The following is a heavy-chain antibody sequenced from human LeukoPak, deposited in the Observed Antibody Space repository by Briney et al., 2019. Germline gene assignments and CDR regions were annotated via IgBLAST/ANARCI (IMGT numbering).Heavy chain of an antibody. Sequence: SETLSLTCTVSGGSISSSSYYWGWIRQPPGKGLEWTGSIYYSGSTYYNPSLKSRVTISVDTSKNQFSLKLSSVTAADTAVYYCATLDRTTDAFDIWGQGTMVTVSS. J-gene: IGHJ3*02. CDR2: IYYSGST. CDR3: ATLDRTTDAFDI. CDR1: GGSISSSSYY. V-gene: IGHV4-39*01. D-gene: IGHD1-1*01.